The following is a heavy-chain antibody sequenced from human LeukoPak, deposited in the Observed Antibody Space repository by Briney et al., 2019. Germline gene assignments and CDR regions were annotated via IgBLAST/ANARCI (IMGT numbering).Heavy chain of an antibody. D-gene: IGHD3-22*01. CDR1: GGTFSSYA. Sequence: ASVKVSCKASGGTFSSYAISWVRQAPGQGLEWMGRIIPILGIANYAQKFQGRVTITADKSTSTAYMELSSLRSEDTAVYYCARAPSYYYDSSGYHQSPVSIDYWGQGTLVTVSS. CDR3: ARAPSYYYDSSGYHQSPVSIDY. J-gene: IGHJ4*02. V-gene: IGHV1-69*04. CDR2: IIPILGIA.